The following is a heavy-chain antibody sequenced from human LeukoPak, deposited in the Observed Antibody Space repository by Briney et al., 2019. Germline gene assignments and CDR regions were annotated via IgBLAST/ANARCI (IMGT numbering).Heavy chain of an antibody. J-gene: IGHJ4*02. D-gene: IGHD6-13*01. V-gene: IGHV4-4*09. CDR1: GGSISSYY. CDR3: ARLSIAAAGYYFDY. CDR2: IYTSGST. Sequence: PSETLSLTCTVSGGSISSYYWSWIRQPPGKGLEWIGYIYTSGSTNYNPSLKSRVTISVDTSKNQFSLKLSSVTAVDTAVYYCARLSIAAAGYYFDYWGQGTLVTVSS.